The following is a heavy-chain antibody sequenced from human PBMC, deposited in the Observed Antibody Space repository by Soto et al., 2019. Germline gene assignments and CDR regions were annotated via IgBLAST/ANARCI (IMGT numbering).Heavy chain of an antibody. CDR2: ISGSGGRT. CDR3: AENYGDFQPYFDY. V-gene: IGHV3-23*01. Sequence: GGSLRLSCVVSGFTFSSYAMSWVRQAPGKGLEWVSVISGSGGRTYYADSVKGRFTISRDNSKNTLYLQMNSLRAEDTAVYYCAENYGDFQPYFDYWGQGTLVTVSS. CDR1: GFTFSSYA. J-gene: IGHJ4*02. D-gene: IGHD4-17*01.